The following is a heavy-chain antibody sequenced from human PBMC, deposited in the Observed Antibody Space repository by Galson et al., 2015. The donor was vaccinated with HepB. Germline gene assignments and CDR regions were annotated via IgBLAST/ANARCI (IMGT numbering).Heavy chain of an antibody. CDR1: GFNFNSFS. J-gene: IGHJ4*02. CDR2: ISSSGSVL. V-gene: IGHV3-48*01. Sequence: SLRLSCAASGFNFNSFSMNWVRQAPGKGLEWVSYISSSGSVLFYADSVKGRFTISTDKAKKSLFLQMSSLRAEDTAVDYCARDRRRALRYFDWSSGAFDLWGQGTLVTVSS. CDR3: ARDRRRALRYFDWSSGAFDL. D-gene: IGHD3-9*01.